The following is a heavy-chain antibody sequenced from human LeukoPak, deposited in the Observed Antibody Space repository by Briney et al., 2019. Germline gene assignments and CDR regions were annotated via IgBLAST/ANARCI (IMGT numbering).Heavy chain of an antibody. CDR2: ISWNSGSI. CDR3: ARDWYSSSWNRLTGSWANWFDP. J-gene: IGHJ5*02. D-gene: IGHD6-13*01. CDR1: GFTFDDYV. V-gene: IGHV3-9*01. Sequence: QSGGSLRLSCAASGFTFDDYVMHWVRQAPGKGLEWVSGISWNSGSIGYADSVKGRFTISRDNAKNSLYLQMNSLRAEDTAVYYCARDWYSSSWNRLTGSWANWFDPWGQGTLVTVSS.